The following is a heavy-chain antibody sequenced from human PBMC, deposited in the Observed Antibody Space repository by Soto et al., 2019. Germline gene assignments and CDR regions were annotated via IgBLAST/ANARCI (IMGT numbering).Heavy chain of an antibody. V-gene: IGHV4-31*03. CDR2: IYYSGST. D-gene: IGHD2-8*02. CDR3: ASGKSSGLYFEH. CDR1: GGSVGICGYH. Sequence: PSVTLSLTSTVFGGSVGICGYHWSWIRQHPGKGLEWIGYIYYSGSTYYTPSLESRVTISVDTSKNQFSLKLSSVTAADTAIYYCASGKSSGLYFEHWGQGTLVTVSS. J-gene: IGHJ4*02.